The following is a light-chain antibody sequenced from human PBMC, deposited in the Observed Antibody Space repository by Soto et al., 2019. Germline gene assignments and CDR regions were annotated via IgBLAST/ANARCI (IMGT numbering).Light chain of an antibody. Sequence: DIVMTQSPLSLVVTPGEAASISCRSSQSLLHKHGNNYFNWYLQKPGQSPQLLIYMGFKRASGVPDRFSGSGSGTYFTLKISRVEAEDAGVYYCMQALQTPRTYGQGTKVEIK. CDR1: QSLLHKHGNNY. CDR2: MGF. J-gene: IGKJ1*01. CDR3: MQALQTPRT. V-gene: IGKV2-28*01.